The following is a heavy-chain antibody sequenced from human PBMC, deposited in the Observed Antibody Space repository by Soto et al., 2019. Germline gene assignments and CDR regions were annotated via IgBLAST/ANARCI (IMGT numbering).Heavy chain of an antibody. V-gene: IGHV1-69*13. CDR1: GGGNLRDYR. Sequence: SVKVSCKASGGGNLRDYRTTWVRRAPGQGLEWMGGIIPKLGSANYAQNFQGRVTVTADESTNTVYMELRSLRSDDTAVYYCARDTPRHSSGWYRVPDAFDIWGQGTMVTVSS. J-gene: IGHJ3*02. CDR3: ARDTPRHSSGWYRVPDAFDI. D-gene: IGHD6-19*01. CDR2: IIPKLGSA.